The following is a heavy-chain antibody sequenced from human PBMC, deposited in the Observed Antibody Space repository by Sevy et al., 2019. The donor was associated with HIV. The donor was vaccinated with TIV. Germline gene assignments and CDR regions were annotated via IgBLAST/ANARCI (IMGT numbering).Heavy chain of an antibody. CDR2: INGDGTNT. V-gene: IGHV3-74*01. D-gene: IGHD2-15*01. CDR3: ASEVYCSSGRCFSPRFDN. J-gene: IGHJ4*02. CDR1: GFTFNRNW. Sequence: GGCLRLSCAASGFTFNRNWMHWVRQAPGKGLVWVSQINGDGTNTNYADSVKGRFTISRDNAKNTVYLQMNSLTVEDTAVYYCASEVYCSSGRCFSPRFDNWGQGTLVTVSS.